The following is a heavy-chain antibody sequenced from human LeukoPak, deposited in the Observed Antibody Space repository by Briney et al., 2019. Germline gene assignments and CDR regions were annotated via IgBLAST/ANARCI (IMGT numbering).Heavy chain of an antibody. CDR2: ISWNSGSI. Sequence: GRSLRLSCAASGFTFDDYAMHWVRQAPGKGLEWVSGISWNSGSIGYADSVKGRFTISRDNAKNSLYLQMNSLRAEDTALYYCAKEAGAFDYWGQGTLVTVSS. J-gene: IGHJ4*02. CDR1: GFTFDDYA. D-gene: IGHD4/OR15-4a*01. CDR3: AKEAGAFDY. V-gene: IGHV3-9*01.